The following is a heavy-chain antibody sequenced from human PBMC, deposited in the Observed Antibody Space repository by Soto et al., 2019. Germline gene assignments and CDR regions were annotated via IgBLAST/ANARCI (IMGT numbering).Heavy chain of an antibody. CDR1: GYTFTSYG. J-gene: IGHJ5*02. D-gene: IGHD3-16*02. Sequence: QVQLVQSGAEVKKPGASVKVSCKASGYTFTSYGISWVRQAPGQGLEWMGWISAYNGNTNYAQKLQGRVTMTTDTSTSTAYMELRSLRSDDTAVYYCARDPAYKITFGGVIPPNWFDPWGQGTLVTVSS. V-gene: IGHV1-18*04. CDR2: ISAYNGNT. CDR3: ARDPAYKITFGGVIPPNWFDP.